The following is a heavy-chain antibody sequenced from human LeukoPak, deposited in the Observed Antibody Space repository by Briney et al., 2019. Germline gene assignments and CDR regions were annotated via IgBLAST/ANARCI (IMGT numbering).Heavy chain of an antibody. D-gene: IGHD2-8*01. CDR3: ARGPTNGPTLDY. J-gene: IGHJ4*02. CDR2: INHSGST. Sequence: PSETLSLTCAVYGGSFSGYYWSWIRQPPGKGLEWIGEINHSGSTNYNPSLKSRVTISVDTSKNQFSLKLSSVTAADTAVYYCARGPTNGPTLDYWGQGTLVTVS. CDR1: GGSFSGYY. V-gene: IGHV4-34*01.